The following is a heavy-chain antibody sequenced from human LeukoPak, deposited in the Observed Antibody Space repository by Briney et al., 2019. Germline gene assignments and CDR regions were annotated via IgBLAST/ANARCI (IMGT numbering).Heavy chain of an antibody. D-gene: IGHD3-10*01. CDR1: GGSISSDNW. Sequence: TSSGTLSLTCDVSGGSISSDNWWSWVRQPPGKGLEWIGEIYHSGSINYNPSLKSQVIISVDKSKNQFSLKLNSVTAADTAVYYCARGSGRSYFDYWGQGTLVTVSS. CDR3: ARGSGRSYFDY. CDR2: IYHSGSI. J-gene: IGHJ4*02. V-gene: IGHV4-4*02.